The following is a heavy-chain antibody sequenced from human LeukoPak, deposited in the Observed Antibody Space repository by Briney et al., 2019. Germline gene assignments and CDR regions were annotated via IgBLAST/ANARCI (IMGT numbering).Heavy chain of an antibody. Sequence: ASVKVSCKASGYTFTSYDINWVRQATGQGLEWMGWVNPNSGNTGYAQKFQGRVTMTRNTSISTAYMELSSLRSEDTAVYYCAIAYCGGDCYSLGAFDIWGQGTMVTVSS. CDR1: GYTFTSYD. CDR3: AIAYCGGDCYSLGAFDI. D-gene: IGHD2-21*02. CDR2: VNPNSGNT. J-gene: IGHJ3*02. V-gene: IGHV1-8*01.